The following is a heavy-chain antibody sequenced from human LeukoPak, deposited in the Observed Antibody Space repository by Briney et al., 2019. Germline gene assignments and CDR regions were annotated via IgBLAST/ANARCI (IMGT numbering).Heavy chain of an antibody. Sequence: PSETLSLTCAVYGGSFSGYYWSWIRQPPGKGLEWIGEINHSGSTNYIPSLESRVTLSVDTSKNQFSLKLSSVTAADTAVYYCARGYCSGGSCYSYYYYNYMDVWGKGTTVTVSS. CDR3: ARGYCSGGSCYSYYYYNYMDV. D-gene: IGHD2-15*01. CDR2: INHSGST. J-gene: IGHJ6*03. CDR1: GGSFSGYY. V-gene: IGHV4-34*01.